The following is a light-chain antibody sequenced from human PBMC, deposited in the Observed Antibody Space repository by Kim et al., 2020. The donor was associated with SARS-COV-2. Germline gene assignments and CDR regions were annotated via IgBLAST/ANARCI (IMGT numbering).Light chain of an antibody. CDR2: EAF. J-gene: IGKJ2*03. CDR1: QSVGSSL. CDR3: QQYGSSPYS. Sequence: LSPGERATLSCRASQSVGSSLLAWYQQKPGQAPRLLIYEAFKRVAGIPDRFSGSGSGTDFTLTISRPEPEDFAMYYCQQYGSSPYSFGQGTKLEIK. V-gene: IGKV3-20*01.